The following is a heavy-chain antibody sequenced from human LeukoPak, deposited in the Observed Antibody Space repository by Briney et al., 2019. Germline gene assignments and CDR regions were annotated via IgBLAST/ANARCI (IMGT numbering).Heavy chain of an antibody. J-gene: IGHJ6*02. CDR1: GFTFSDYY. CDR3: ARLGYSSAWPYYSFGMDV. CDR2: ISGSGSST. D-gene: IGHD6-19*01. Sequence: GGSLRLSCAASGFTFSDYYMSWIRQAPGKGLEWVSYISGSGSSTYYADSVKGRFTISRDNAKNSLYLQMNSLRAEDTAAYYCARLGYSSAWPYYSFGMDVWGQGTTVTVS. V-gene: IGHV3-11*01.